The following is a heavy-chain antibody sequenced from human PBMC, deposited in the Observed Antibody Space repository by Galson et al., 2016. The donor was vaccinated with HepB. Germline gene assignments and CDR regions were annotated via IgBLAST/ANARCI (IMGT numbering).Heavy chain of an antibody. D-gene: IGHD2-21*02. CDR3: TRDYGDDAYHFDY. J-gene: IGHJ4*02. CDR1: GYTFTSFG. CDR2: ISAYNDNT. V-gene: IGHV1-18*01. Sequence: SVKVSCKASGYTFTSFGVSWVRQAPGQGLEWMGWISAYNDNTNYAQKFQGRVTITTDASTSTAYMDLRSLRSDDTAVYYCTRDYGDDAYHFDYWGQGTLVTVS.